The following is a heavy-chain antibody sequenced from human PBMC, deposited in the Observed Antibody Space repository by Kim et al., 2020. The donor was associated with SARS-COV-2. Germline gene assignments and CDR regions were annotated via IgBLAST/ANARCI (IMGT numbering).Heavy chain of an antibody. D-gene: IGHD3-10*01. V-gene: IGHV7-4-1*02. Sequence: ASVKVSCKASGYSFSSYALNWVRQAPGQGLEWMAWINTNTGNPTYAQGFTGRFVFSLDTSVSTAYLQISSLKAEDTAVYYCARGDYGPGRYYRVLLFDNW. CDR3: ARGDYGPGRYYRVLLFDNW. J-gene: IGHJ5*01. CDR1: GYSFSSYA. CDR2: INTNTGNP.